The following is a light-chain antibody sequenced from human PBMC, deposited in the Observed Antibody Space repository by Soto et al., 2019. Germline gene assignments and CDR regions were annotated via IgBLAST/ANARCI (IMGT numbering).Light chain of an antibody. J-gene: IGLJ2*01. Sequence: QSVLTQPPSASGTAGQRVTIFCSGSSSNIAGNSVNWYQQLPGTAPKLLIYTNNQRPSGVPERFSRSKSGTSASLAISGLQSEDEAEYYCVTWDDSLNGVVFGGGTKLTVL. V-gene: IGLV1-44*01. CDR2: TNN. CDR3: VTWDDSLNGVV. CDR1: SSNIAGNS.